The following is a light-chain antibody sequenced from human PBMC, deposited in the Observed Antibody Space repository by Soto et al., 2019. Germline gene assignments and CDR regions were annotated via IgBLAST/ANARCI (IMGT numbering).Light chain of an antibody. J-gene: IGLJ2*01. Sequence: QSALSQPPSASGSPGQSVTISCTGSSSDVGGYNFVSWYQHLPGKAPKLMIYEVIQRPSGVPDRFSGSKSGNTASLTVSGLQAEDEADYYCSSYAGSDNFVLFGGGTKVPS. V-gene: IGLV2-8*01. CDR2: EVI. CDR1: SSDVGGYNF. CDR3: SSYAGSDNFVL.